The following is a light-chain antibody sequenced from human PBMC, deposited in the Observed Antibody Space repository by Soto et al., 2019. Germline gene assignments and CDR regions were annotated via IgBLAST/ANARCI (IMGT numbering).Light chain of an antibody. Sequence: QSALTQPASVSGSPGQSITISCTGTSSDIGNYNLVSWYQQHPGKAPKFIIYEGSKRPSGVSDRFSGSKSGNTASLTISGLRAEDEADYYCCSYAGSRTVVFGGGTKLTVL. CDR3: CSYAGSRTVV. J-gene: IGLJ2*01. CDR2: EGS. V-gene: IGLV2-23*01. CDR1: SSDIGNYNL.